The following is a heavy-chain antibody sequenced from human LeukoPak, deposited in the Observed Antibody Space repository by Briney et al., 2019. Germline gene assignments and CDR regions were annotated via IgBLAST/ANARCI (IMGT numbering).Heavy chain of an antibody. V-gene: IGHV3-23*01. CDR2: ISGSGDST. D-gene: IGHD5-24*01. Sequence: GGSLRLSCAASGXTFSSYDMSWVRQAPGKGLGWVSAISGSGDSTYYADSVKGRFTISRDNSKNTLYLQVNSLRVEDTAVYYCAKQDGEVATLDWFDPWGQGTLVTVSS. CDR1: GXTFSSYD. J-gene: IGHJ5*02. CDR3: AKQDGEVATLDWFDP.